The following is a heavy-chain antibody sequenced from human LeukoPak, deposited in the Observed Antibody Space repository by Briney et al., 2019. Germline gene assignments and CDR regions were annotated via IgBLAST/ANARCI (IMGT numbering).Heavy chain of an antibody. D-gene: IGHD3-22*01. Sequence: ASVKVSCKASGYTFTSYDINWVRQAPGQGLEWMGWMNPNSGNTGYAQKFQGRVTMTRNTSISTAYMEVSSLRSEDTAVYYCASFYYDSSGYYYMDVWGKGTTVTVSS. CDR3: ASFYYDSSGYYYMDV. V-gene: IGHV1-8*01. CDR2: MNPNSGNT. J-gene: IGHJ6*03. CDR1: GYTFTSYD.